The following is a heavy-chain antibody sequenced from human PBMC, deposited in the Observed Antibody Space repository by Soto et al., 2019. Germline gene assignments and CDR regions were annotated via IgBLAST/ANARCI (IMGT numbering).Heavy chain of an antibody. D-gene: IGHD3-10*01. V-gene: IGHV4-4*07. Sequence: NPSETLSLTCTVSGGSISSYYWSWIRQPAGKGLEWIGRIYTSGSTNYNPSLKSRVTMSVDTSKNQFSLKLSSVTAADTAVYYCARAGHYYGSGSQPHDYWGQGTLVTVSS. CDR3: ARAGHYYGSGSQPHDY. CDR2: IYTSGST. J-gene: IGHJ4*02. CDR1: GGSISSYY.